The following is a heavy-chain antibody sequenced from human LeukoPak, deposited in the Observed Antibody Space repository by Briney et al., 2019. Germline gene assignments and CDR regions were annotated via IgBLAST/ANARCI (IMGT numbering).Heavy chain of an antibody. CDR1: GFTFSSYS. Sequence: GGSLRLSCAASGFTFSSYSMNWVRQAPGKGLEWVSSISSSSNYIYYADSVKGRFTISRDNAKNSLYLQMNSLRAEDTAVYYCGRDRGYSTDLRVGYYFGYWGQGTLVTVSS. D-gene: IGHD2-8*02. V-gene: IGHV3-21*01. CDR2: ISSSSNYI. J-gene: IGHJ4*02. CDR3: GRDRGYSTDLRVGYYFGY.